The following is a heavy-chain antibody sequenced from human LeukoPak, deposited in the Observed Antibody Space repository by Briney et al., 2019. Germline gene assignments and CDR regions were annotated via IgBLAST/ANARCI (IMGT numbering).Heavy chain of an antibody. CDR3: ARGNTVTTTYSSFVY. D-gene: IGHD4-11*01. V-gene: IGHV3-30-3*01. Sequence: PGRPVSLSCPPPGLPFASSAMSGFRQAPGKGREWVAATSSDGDNKYYADSVNCRFTIFRDNSIDTLYLQMNSLRAEDTAVYYCARGNTVTTTYSSFVYWGQGTLVTVSS. CDR2: TSSDGDNK. J-gene: IGHJ4*02. CDR1: GLPFASSA.